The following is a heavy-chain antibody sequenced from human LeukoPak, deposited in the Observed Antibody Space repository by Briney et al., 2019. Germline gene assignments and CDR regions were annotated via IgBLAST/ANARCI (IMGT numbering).Heavy chain of an antibody. V-gene: IGHV1-3*01. CDR3: VREGELLWFGELGAFDI. CDR2: INAGNGNT. Sequence: GASVKVSCKASGYTFTSYAMHWVRQAPGQRLEWMGWINAGNGNTKYSQKFQGRVTITRDTSASTAYMELSSLRSEDTAVYYCVREGELLWFGELGAFDIWGQGTMVTVSS. J-gene: IGHJ3*02. D-gene: IGHD3-10*01. CDR1: GYTFTSYA.